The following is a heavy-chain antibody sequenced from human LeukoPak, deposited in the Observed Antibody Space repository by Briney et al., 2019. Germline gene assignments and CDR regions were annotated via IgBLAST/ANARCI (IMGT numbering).Heavy chain of an antibody. V-gene: IGHV3-11*04. J-gene: IGHJ4*02. CDR1: GFTFSDYY. CDR3: AREGRRTYDDFDY. Sequence: GGSLRLSCAASGFTFSDYYMSWIRQAPGKGLEWVSYISSSGSTTYYADSVKGRFTISRDNAKNSPYLQMNSLGAEDTAVFYCAREGRRTYDDFDYWGQGTLVTVSS. CDR2: ISSSGSTT. D-gene: IGHD1-1*01.